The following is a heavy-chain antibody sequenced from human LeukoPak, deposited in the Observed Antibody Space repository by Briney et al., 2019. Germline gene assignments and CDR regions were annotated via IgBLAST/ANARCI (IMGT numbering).Heavy chain of an antibody. CDR2: IWYDGSNK. CDR1: GFTFSSYG. CDR3: AALAGKQGYFDY. D-gene: IGHD6-13*01. Sequence: GGSLRLSCAASGFTFSSYGMHWVRQAPGKGLEWVAVIWYDGSNKYYADSVKGRFTISRDNSKSTLYLQMNSLRAEDTAVYYCAALAGKQGYFDYWGQRTLVTVSS. V-gene: IGHV3-33*01. J-gene: IGHJ4*02.